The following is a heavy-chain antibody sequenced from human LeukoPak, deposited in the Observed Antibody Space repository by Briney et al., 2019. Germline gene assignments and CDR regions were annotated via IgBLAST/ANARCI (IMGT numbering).Heavy chain of an antibody. Sequence: PSETLSLTCTVSGYSISNGYYWGWIRQPPGKGLEWIGSIYYSGSTYYNPSLKSRVTISVDTSKNQFSLKLSSVTAADTAVYYCARDKGLRFLEWLVGGYYFDYWGQGTLVTVSS. V-gene: IGHV4-38-2*02. CDR1: GYSISNGYY. D-gene: IGHD3-3*01. CDR2: IYYSGST. J-gene: IGHJ4*02. CDR3: ARDKGLRFLEWLVGGYYFDY.